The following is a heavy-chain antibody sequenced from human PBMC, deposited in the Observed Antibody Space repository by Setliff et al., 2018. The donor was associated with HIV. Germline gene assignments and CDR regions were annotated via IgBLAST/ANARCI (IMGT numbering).Heavy chain of an antibody. V-gene: IGHV4-4*07. D-gene: IGHD2-21*02. Sequence: PSETLSLTCTVSGGSISSYYWNWIRQPAGEGLEWIGHIDTSGSTNYNPSLKSRVTMSLDTSKMQFSLRLTSVTAADTAVYYCATLDPSGGNFLAYWGQGTLVTVSS. CDR3: ATLDPSGGNFLAY. CDR2: IDTSGST. CDR1: GGSISSYY. J-gene: IGHJ4*02.